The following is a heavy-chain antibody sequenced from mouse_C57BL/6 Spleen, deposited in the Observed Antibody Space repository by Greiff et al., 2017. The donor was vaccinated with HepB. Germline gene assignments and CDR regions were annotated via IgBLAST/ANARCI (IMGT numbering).Heavy chain of an antibody. CDR3: ARVWLLPAGFAY. CDR1: GFNIKDYY. CDR2: IDPEDGET. V-gene: IGHV14-2*01. J-gene: IGHJ3*01. Sequence: EVQLQQSGAELVKPGASVKLSCTASGFNIKDYYMHWVKQRPEQGLEWIGRIDPEDGETKYAPKFQGKATITADTSSNTACLQLSSLTSEDAAVYYCARVWLLPAGFAYWGQGTLVTVAA. D-gene: IGHD2-3*01.